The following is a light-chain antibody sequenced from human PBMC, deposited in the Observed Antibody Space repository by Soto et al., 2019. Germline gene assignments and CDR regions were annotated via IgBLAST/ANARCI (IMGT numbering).Light chain of an antibody. Sequence: DIVLTQSPDTLSLSPGEGATLSCRPSQSVGTKYIRWYQQKSGQAPRLLIYDASRRGTGIPDRFSGSASGTDFTLTISRLEPEDFAVYYCHQYASSPLTFGGGTKVEIK. CDR1: QSVGTKY. J-gene: IGKJ4*01. CDR3: HQYASSPLT. V-gene: IGKV3-20*01. CDR2: DAS.